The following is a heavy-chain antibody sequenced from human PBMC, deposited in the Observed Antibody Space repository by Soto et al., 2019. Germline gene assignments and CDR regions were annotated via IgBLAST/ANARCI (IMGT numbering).Heavy chain of an antibody. CDR1: GGTFSSYA. D-gene: IGHD2-15*01. Sequence: QVQLVQSGAEVKKPGSSVKVSCKASGGTFSSYAISWVRQAPGQGLEWMGGIIPIFGTANYEQKFQGRVTITADESTSTAYMGLSSLRSEDTAVYYCARGGCSGGSCYSPYYYYGMDVWGQGTTVTVSS. CDR3: ARGGCSGGSCYSPYYYYGMDV. V-gene: IGHV1-69*01. CDR2: IIPIFGTA. J-gene: IGHJ6*02.